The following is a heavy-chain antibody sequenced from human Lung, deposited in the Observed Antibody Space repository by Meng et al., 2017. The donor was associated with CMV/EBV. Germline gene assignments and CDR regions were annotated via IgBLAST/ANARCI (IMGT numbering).Heavy chain of an antibody. J-gene: IGHJ6*02. D-gene: IGHD1/OR15-1a*01. CDR1: GFTFSDYY. CDR2: ISSSGSTI. V-gene: IGHV3-11*01. CDR3: ARTGTSANYYYYYGMDV. Sequence: GGSLRLXXAASGFTFSDYYMSWIRQAPGKGLEWVSYISSSGSTIYYADSGKGRFSISRDNAKNSLYLQMNSLRAEDTAVYYCARTGTSANYYYYYGMDVWGQGXTVTVSS.